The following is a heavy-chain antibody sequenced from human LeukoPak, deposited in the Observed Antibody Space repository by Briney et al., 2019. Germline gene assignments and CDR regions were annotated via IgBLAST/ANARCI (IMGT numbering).Heavy chain of an antibody. J-gene: IGHJ4*02. CDR1: GGSITSGDYY. CDR2: FYYSGST. V-gene: IGHV4-30-4*01. D-gene: IGHD3-22*01. CDR3: ANSPMYYDTSGYSFFDD. Sequence: SETLSLTCTVSGGSITSGDYYWSWIRPPPGKGLEWIGYFYYSGSTSYCPSLKSRVTISADTSKNQFSLKLNSVTAADTAVYYCANSPMYYDTSGYSFFDDWGQGTLVTVSS.